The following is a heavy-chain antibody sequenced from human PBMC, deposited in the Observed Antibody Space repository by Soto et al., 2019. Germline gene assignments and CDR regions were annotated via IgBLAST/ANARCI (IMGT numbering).Heavy chain of an antibody. D-gene: IGHD1-26*01. Sequence: GGSLRLSCAASGFTFSSYAMSWVRQAPGKGLEWVSSISGSGSNKYYADSVKGRFTISRDNTKNTLYLQMNSLRAEDTAVYYCANSRLLSYFDYWGQGTLVTVSS. J-gene: IGHJ4*02. CDR1: GFTFSSYA. V-gene: IGHV3-23*01. CDR2: ISGSGSNK. CDR3: ANSRLLSYFDY.